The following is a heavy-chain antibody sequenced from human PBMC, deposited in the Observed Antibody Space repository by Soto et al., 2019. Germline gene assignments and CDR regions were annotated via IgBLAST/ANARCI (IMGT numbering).Heavy chain of an antibody. CDR3: ARGGYYDFRSGYYNLLDY. CDR1: GGSFSGYY. D-gene: IGHD3-3*01. Sequence: SETLSLTCAVYGGSFSGYYWSWIRQPPGKGLEWIGEINHSGSTNYNPSLKSRVTISVDTSKNQFSLKLSSVTAADTAVYYCARGGYYDFRSGYYNLLDYWGQGTLVTVSS. V-gene: IGHV4-34*01. J-gene: IGHJ4*02. CDR2: INHSGST.